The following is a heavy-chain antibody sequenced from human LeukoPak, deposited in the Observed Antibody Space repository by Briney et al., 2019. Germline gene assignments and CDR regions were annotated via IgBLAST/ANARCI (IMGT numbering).Heavy chain of an antibody. Sequence: SVKVSCKASGGTFSSYAISWVRQAPGQGLEWMGRIIPILGIANYAQKFQGRVTITADKSTSTAYMELSSLRSEDTAVYYCAREESPIWFGVSRTFDYWGQGTLVTVSS. CDR3: AREESPIWFGVSRTFDY. CDR2: IIPILGIA. D-gene: IGHD3-10*01. V-gene: IGHV1-69*04. CDR1: GGTFSSYA. J-gene: IGHJ4*02.